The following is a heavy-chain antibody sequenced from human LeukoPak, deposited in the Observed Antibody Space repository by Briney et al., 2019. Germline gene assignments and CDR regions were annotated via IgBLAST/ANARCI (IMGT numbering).Heavy chain of an antibody. CDR2: MNPNRGNT. V-gene: IGHV1-8*01. Sequence: ASVKVSCKASGYTFTSYDINWVRQATGQGLEWMGWMNPNRGNTGYAPKFQGRVTMTRNTSSSTAYTEPSGLRSEDAAPYSCARGGGLYCSGGSCDTFDFWGQGTMVPVSS. CDR1: GYTFTSYD. J-gene: IGHJ3*01. D-gene: IGHD2-15*01. CDR3: ARGGGLYCSGGSCDTFDF.